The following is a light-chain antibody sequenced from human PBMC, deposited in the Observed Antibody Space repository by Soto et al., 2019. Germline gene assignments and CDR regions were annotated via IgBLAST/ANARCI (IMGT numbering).Light chain of an antibody. CDR3: EAWDDSRYGAV. CDR2: SND. CDR1: NSNIGTNT. V-gene: IGLV1-44*01. Sequence: QSVLTQPPSASGTPGQRVTISCSGSNSNIGTNTINWYQQLPGTAPKLLIHSNDVRPSGVPDRLSGSKSGTSASLAISGLQSEDEADYYCEAWDDSRYGAVFGGGTKVTVL. J-gene: IGLJ2*01.